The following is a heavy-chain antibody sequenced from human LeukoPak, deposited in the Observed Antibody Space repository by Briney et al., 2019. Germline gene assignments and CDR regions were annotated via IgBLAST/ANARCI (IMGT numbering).Heavy chain of an antibody. J-gene: IGHJ4*02. Sequence: GESLKISCKGSGYRFTSYWIGWVRQMPGKGLEWMGIIYPGDSDTTYSPSFQGQVTTSAYKSLSTGSLWWSSLKPSDTAISYCARLKRGGAAAGAYWGQGTLVTVSS. D-gene: IGHD6-13*01. CDR3: ARLKRGGAAAGAY. CDR1: GYRFTSYW. V-gene: IGHV5-51*01. CDR2: IYPGDSDT.